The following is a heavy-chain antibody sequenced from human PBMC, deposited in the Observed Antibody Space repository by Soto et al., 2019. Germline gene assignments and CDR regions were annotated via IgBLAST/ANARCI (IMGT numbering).Heavy chain of an antibody. CDR1: GGSISSGDYY. Sequence: QVQLQESGPGLVKPSQTLSLTCTVSGGSISSGDYYWSWIRQPPGKGLEWIGYIYYSGSTYYNPSLKSRVTISVDTSKNQFPLKLSSVTAADTAVYYCARADYGDYRYYYYGMDVWGQGTTVTVSS. CDR2: IYYSGST. D-gene: IGHD4-17*01. CDR3: ARADYGDYRYYYYGMDV. J-gene: IGHJ6*02. V-gene: IGHV4-30-4*01.